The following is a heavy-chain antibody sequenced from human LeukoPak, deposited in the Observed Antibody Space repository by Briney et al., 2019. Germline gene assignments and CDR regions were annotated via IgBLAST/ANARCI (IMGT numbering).Heavy chain of an antibody. J-gene: IGHJ3*02. V-gene: IGHV1-69*13. CDR3: ASCKPGIAVAGLDAFDI. CDR1: GYTFTSYG. CDR2: IIPIFGTA. Sequence: SVKVSCKASGYTFTSYGISWVRQAPGQGLEWMGGIIPIFGTANYAQKFQGRVTITADESTSTAYMELSSLRSEDTAVYYCASCKPGIAVAGLDAFDIWGQGTMVTVSS. D-gene: IGHD6-19*01.